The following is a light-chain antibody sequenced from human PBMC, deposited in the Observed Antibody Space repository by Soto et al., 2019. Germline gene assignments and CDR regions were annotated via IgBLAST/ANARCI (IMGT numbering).Light chain of an antibody. CDR3: YFKV. J-gene: IGLJ2*01. V-gene: IGLV2-23*02. CDR1: SSDVGSYNL. Sequence: QAALTQPASVSGSPGQSITISCTGTSSDVGSYNLVSWYQQHPGKALKLMIYEVSKRPSGVSNRFSGSKSGNTDFLPISGLQSEDEADYYGYFKVFGGGTKLTVL. CDR2: EVS.